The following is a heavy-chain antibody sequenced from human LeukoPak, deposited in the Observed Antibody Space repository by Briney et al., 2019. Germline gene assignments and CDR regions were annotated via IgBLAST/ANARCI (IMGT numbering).Heavy chain of an antibody. J-gene: IGHJ6*02. D-gene: IGHD4/OR15-4a*01. V-gene: IGHV4-59*01. Sequence: SETLSLTCTVSGGSISHYYWSWLRQSTGKGLEWIGYVYYSGTTNYNPSLKSRVTISVDTSKNQFSLQLRSVTAADTAVYYCAREDPQTRVPEGMDVWGQGTTVTVSS. CDR3: AREDPQTRVPEGMDV. CDR2: VYYSGTT. CDR1: GGSISHYY.